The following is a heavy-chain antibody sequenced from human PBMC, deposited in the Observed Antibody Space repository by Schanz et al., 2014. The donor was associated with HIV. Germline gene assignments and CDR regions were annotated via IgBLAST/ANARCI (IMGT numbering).Heavy chain of an antibody. CDR2: ISYDGSHQ. CDR1: GFTFSSYG. CDR3: ARGSGPYYYYYGMDV. D-gene: IGHD2-15*01. J-gene: IGHJ6*02. Sequence: QVQLVESGGGVVQPGRSLRLSCAASGFTFSSYGIHWVRQAPDRGLEWVAVISYDGSHQYYADSVKGRFTISRDNSKNRLYLQINSLRADDTAVYYCARGSGPYYYYYGMDVWGQGTTVTVSS. V-gene: IGHV3-30*03.